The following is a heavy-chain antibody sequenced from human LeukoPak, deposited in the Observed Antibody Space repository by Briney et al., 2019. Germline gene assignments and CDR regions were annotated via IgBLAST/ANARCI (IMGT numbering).Heavy chain of an antibody. D-gene: IGHD1-7*01. CDR2: IYYSGST. CDR1: GGSISSGGYY. J-gene: IGHJ3*02. CDR3: ARWNYDAFDI. Sequence: SETLSLTCTVSGGSISSGGYYWSWIRQHPGKGLEWIGYIYYSGSTYYNPSLKSRVTISVDTSKNQFSLKLSSVPAADTAVYYCARWNYDAFDIWGQGTMVTVSS. V-gene: IGHV4-31*03.